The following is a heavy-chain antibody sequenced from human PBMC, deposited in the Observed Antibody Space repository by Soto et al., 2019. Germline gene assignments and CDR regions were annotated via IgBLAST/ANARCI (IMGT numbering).Heavy chain of an antibody. CDR3: AGGDYYHCCGYYCYYYTMDV. Sequence: SETLSLTCTVSGGSISSSSYYWGWIRQPPGKGLEWIGNVYYGGSTYYNPSLKSRVTISVETSKSQFSLKLSSVTAADTAVYYCAGGDYYHCCGYYCYYYTMDVWGKGTS. CDR1: GGSISSSSYY. CDR2: VYYGGST. J-gene: IGHJ6*04. D-gene: IGHD3-22*01. V-gene: IGHV4-39*01.